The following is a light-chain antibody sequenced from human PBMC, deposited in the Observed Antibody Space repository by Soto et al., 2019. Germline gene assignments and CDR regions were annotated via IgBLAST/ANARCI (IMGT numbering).Light chain of an antibody. J-gene: IGLJ2*01. V-gene: IGLV2-14*01. CDR1: SSDVGGYNY. CDR2: DVS. CDR3: SSYTSSSTLVV. Sequence: QSALTQPASVSGSPGQSITISCTGTSSDVGGYNYVSLYQQHPGKAPKLMIYDVSNRPSGVSNRFSGSKSGNTASLTISGLQAEDEADYYCSSYTSSSTLVVLGGGTKLTVL.